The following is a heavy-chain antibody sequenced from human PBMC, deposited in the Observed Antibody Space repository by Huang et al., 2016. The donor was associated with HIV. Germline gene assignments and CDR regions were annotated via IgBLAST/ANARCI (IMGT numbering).Heavy chain of an antibody. CDR3: ARDFYRFLVAPGES. D-gene: IGHD5-12*01. J-gene: IGHJ4*02. V-gene: IGHV1-2*02. Sequence: QVQLVQSGAEVQKPGASVKVSCKASGFFLSAFYMHWVRQGPGQGLEWMGGINPNSGGTHSAQKFQGRLTMTRDTSISTIYMELSSRRSDDTSVYYCARDFYRFLVAPGESWGQGTLVTVSS. CDR2: INPNSGGT. CDR1: GFFLSAFY.